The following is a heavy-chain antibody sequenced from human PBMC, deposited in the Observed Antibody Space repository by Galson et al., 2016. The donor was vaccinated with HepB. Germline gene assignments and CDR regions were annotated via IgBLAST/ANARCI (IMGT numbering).Heavy chain of an antibody. CDR1: GGSITSDY. CDR2: IYYSGST. V-gene: IGHV4-59*01. CDR3: ARIPYCSGADCANYYYYYAMDV. D-gene: IGHD2-15*01. Sequence: ETLSLTCTVSGGSITSDYWSWIRQPPGKRLEWIGYIYYSGSTNYNPSLKSRVTISIDTSKTRISLRLTSVTAAHTAVYYCARIPYCSGADCANYYYYYAMDVWGQGTTVTVSS. J-gene: IGHJ6*02.